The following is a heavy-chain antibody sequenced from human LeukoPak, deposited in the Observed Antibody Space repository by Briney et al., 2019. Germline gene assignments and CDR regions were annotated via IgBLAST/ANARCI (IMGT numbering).Heavy chain of an antibody. CDR3: ARVPWDDYGDYDYYYYGMDV. D-gene: IGHD4-17*01. CDR1: GFTFSSYS. CDR2: ISSSSSTI. J-gene: IGHJ6*02. Sequence: GGSLRLSCAASGFTFSSYSMNWVRQAPGKGLEWVSYISSSSSTIYYADSVKGRFTISRDNAKNSLYLQMNSLRAEDTAVYYCARVPWDDYGDYDYYYYGMDVWGQGTTVTVSS. V-gene: IGHV3-48*04.